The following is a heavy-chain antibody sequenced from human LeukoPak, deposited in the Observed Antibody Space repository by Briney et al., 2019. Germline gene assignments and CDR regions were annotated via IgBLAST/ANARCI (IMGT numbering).Heavy chain of an antibody. Sequence: ASVTVSCKASGYTFTSYGISWVRQAPGQGLEWMGWIGAYNGNTNYAQKLQGRVTMTTDTSTSTAYTEPRSLRSDDTAVYSCAREEWNSYNWFDHWGQGTLVTVSS. CDR3: AREEWNSYNWFDH. D-gene: IGHD1-7*01. CDR2: IGAYNGNT. V-gene: IGHV1-18*01. CDR1: GYTFTSYG. J-gene: IGHJ5*02.